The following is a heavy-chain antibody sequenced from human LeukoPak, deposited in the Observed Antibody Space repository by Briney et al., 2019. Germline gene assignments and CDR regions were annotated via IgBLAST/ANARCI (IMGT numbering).Heavy chain of an antibody. D-gene: IGHD3-3*01. CDR1: GFTFSSYG. CDR3: AKDWSGGWALDY. Sequence: PGGSLRLSCAASGFTFSSYGMHWVRQAPGKGLEWVAVISYDGSNKYYADSVKGRFTISRDNSKNTLYLQMNSLRAEDTAVYYCAKDWSGGWALDYWGQGTLVTVSP. V-gene: IGHV3-30*18. CDR2: ISYDGSNK. J-gene: IGHJ4*02.